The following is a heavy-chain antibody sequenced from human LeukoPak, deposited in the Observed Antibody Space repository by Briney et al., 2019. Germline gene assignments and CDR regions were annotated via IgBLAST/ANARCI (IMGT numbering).Heavy chain of an antibody. Sequence: SETLSLTCTVSGGSVSSGSYYWSWIRQPPGKGLEWIGYIYYSGSTNYHPSLKSRVTISVDTSKNQFSLKLSSVTAADTAVYYCARYNASNWYLSDYWGQGTLVTVSS. D-gene: IGHD6-13*01. CDR1: GGSVSSGSYY. CDR3: ARYNASNWYLSDY. V-gene: IGHV4-61*01. J-gene: IGHJ4*02. CDR2: IYYSGST.